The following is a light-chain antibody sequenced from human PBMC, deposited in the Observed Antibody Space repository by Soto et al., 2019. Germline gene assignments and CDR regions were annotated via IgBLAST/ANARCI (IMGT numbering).Light chain of an antibody. J-gene: IGKJ3*01. Sequence: AIQLTQSPSSLSASVGDRVTITCRASQGISSALAWYQQKPGKAPKLLIYDASSLESGVPSRFSGSGSGTDVTLTSSSLQPEDFATYYCQQFNSYLLFTFGPGTKVDIK. CDR3: QQFNSYLLFT. V-gene: IGKV1-13*02. CDR1: QGISSA. CDR2: DAS.